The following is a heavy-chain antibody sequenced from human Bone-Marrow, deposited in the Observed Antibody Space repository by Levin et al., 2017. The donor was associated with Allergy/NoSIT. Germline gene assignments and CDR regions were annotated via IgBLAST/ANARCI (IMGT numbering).Heavy chain of an antibody. CDR1: GFTFSSYA. D-gene: IGHD6-19*01. CDR2: ISDSGGIP. CDR3: ATVLPVAGTFFGY. Sequence: GGSLRLSCAASGFTFSSYAMSWVRQAPGRGLEWVSRISDSGGIPYYADSVKGRFTISRDNSKNTLYLHMNTLRAEDTAVYYCATVLPVAGTFFGYWGQGTLVTVSS. J-gene: IGHJ4*02. V-gene: IGHV3-23*01.